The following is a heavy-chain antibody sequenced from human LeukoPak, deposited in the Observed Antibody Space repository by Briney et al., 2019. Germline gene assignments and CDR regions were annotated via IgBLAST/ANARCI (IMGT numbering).Heavy chain of an antibody. J-gene: IGHJ4*02. CDR1: GFTFSSYA. CDR2: IGGSGDST. Sequence: TGGSLRLSCAASGFTFSSYAMSWVRQAPGKGLEWASTIGGSGDSTNYADSVKGRFTISRDNSKNTLFLHMNSLRAEDTALYYCAKVAYGSKNYLFDYWGQGTLVTVSS. CDR3: AKVAYGSKNYLFDY. D-gene: IGHD3-10*01. V-gene: IGHV3-23*01.